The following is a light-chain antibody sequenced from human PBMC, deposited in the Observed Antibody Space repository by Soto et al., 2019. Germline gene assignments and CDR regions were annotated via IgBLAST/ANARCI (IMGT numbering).Light chain of an antibody. Sequence: QSVLTQPPSASGTPGQRVTISCSGSGSSIGTNTVNWYRQLPGTAPKLLIYGDNQRPSGVPDRFSASKSGTSASLAISGLQSEDEADYYCAAWDGSLNTVLFGRGTKLTVL. V-gene: IGLV1-44*01. CDR1: GSSIGTNT. CDR3: AAWDGSLNTVL. CDR2: GDN. J-gene: IGLJ2*01.